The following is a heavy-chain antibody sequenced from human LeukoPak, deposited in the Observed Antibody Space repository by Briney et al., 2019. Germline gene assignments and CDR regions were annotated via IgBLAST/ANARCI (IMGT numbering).Heavy chain of an antibody. D-gene: IGHD3-9*01. CDR2: IGGSSINT. V-gene: IGHV3-23*01. Sequence: PGGSLRLSCAASGFTFSSYAMSWVRQAPGKGLEWVSAIGGSSINTYYADSIKGRFTTSRDNSKNTLFLQMSSLRAEDTAIYYCARVLSLRYFDWVLYADSWGQGTLVTVSS. CDR3: ARVLSLRYFDWVLYADS. CDR1: GFTFSSYA. J-gene: IGHJ4*02.